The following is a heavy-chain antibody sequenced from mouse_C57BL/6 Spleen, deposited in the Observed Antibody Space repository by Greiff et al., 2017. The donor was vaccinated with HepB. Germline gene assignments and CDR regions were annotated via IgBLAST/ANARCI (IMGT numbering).Heavy chain of an antibody. CDR1: GFTFSSYG. CDR2: ISSGGSYT. Sequence: VQLKQSGGDLVKPGGSLKLSCAASGFTFSSYGMSWVRQTPDKRLEWVATISSGGSYTYYPDSVKGRFTISRDNAKNTLYLQMSSLKSEDTAMYYCARPQEFAYWGQGTLVTVSA. V-gene: IGHV5-6*01. J-gene: IGHJ3*01. CDR3: ARPQEFAY.